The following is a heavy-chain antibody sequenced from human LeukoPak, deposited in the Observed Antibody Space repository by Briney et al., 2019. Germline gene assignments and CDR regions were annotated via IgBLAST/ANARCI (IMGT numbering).Heavy chain of an antibody. J-gene: IGHJ4*02. CDR3: ARARLHRESLDY. Sequence: ASVKVSCTASGYTFTSYDINWVRQATGQGLEWMGWMNPNSGNTGYAQKFQGRVTMTRNTSISTAYMELSSLRSEDTAVYYCARARLHRESLDYWGQGTLVTVSS. D-gene: IGHD4-11*01. CDR2: MNPNSGNT. CDR1: GYTFTSYD. V-gene: IGHV1-8*01.